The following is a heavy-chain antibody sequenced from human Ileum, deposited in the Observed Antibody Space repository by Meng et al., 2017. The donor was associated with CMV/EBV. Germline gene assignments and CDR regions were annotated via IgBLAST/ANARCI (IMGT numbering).Heavy chain of an antibody. CDR3: AQTGPVRDYFQS. CDR2: IYWDDDK. D-gene: IGHD1-1*01. CDR1: GFSLTISGMG. V-gene: IGHV2-5*02. Sequence: QLTLKESCPTLATPPTTLTLTCHFSGFSLTISGMGVGWIRQPPGKALVWLALIYWDDDKRYSPSLNNRLTITNDASKNQVVLSMTSMGPVDTATYYCAQTGPVRDYFQSWGQGTLVTVSS. J-gene: IGHJ4*02.